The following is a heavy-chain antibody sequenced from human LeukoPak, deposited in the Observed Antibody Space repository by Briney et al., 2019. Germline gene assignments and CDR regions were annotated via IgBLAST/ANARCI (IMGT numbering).Heavy chain of an antibody. CDR3: ARDKSVGATPLDY. Sequence: GGSLRLSCAASGFTFSSYWMGWVRQGPGKGLERVANIKQDGSERYYLDSVKDRSTISRDNAKNSLYLEMNSLRVEDTAVYYCARDKSVGATPLDYWGQGTLVTVSS. J-gene: IGHJ4*02. V-gene: IGHV3-7*05. CDR2: IKQDGSER. D-gene: IGHD1-26*01. CDR1: GFTFSSYW.